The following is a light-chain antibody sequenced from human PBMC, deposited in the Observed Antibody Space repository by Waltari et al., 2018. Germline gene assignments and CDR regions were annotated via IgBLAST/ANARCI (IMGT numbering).Light chain of an antibody. J-gene: IGLJ1*01. Sequence: QSALTQPASVSGSPGQSITISCTGTSSAVGGFNYVPWYQQHPGKAPKLMIYGVSNRPSGVSNRFSGSKSGNTASLTISGLQAEDEADYYCSSHTSSSTRVFGTGTKVTVL. CDR1: SSAVGGFNY. V-gene: IGLV2-14*03. CDR2: GVS. CDR3: SSHTSSSTRV.